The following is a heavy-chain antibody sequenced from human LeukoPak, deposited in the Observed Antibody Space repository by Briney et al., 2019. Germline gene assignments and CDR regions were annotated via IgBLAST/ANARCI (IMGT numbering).Heavy chain of an antibody. CDR3: TRDHRGTFDY. Sequence: GGSLRLSCVASGFNYNTYWMSWVRQAPGKGLEWVANIKQDGSEKNYVDSVKGRFTISRDNAKNSLYLQMNSLRAEDTAIYYCTRDHRGTFDYWGQGTLVTVSS. J-gene: IGHJ4*02. D-gene: IGHD1-26*01. V-gene: IGHV3-7*03. CDR1: GFNYNTYW. CDR2: IKQDGSEK.